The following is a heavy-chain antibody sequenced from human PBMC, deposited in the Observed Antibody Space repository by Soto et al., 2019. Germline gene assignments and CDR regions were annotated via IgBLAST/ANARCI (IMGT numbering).Heavy chain of an antibody. CDR3: ARDPTAYSSSWYWFDP. Sequence: GASVKVSCKASGGTFSSYAISWVRQAPGQGLEWMGGIIPIFGTVNYAQKFQGRVTITADESTSTAYMELSSLRSEDTAVYYCARDPTAYSSSWYWFDPWGQGTLVTVSS. D-gene: IGHD6-13*01. CDR1: GGTFSSYA. J-gene: IGHJ5*02. CDR2: IIPIFGTV. V-gene: IGHV1-69*13.